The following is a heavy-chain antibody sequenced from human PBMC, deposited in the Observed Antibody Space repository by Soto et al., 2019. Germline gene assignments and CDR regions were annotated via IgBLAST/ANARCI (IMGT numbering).Heavy chain of an antibody. CDR2: ISGSGGST. D-gene: IGHD3-3*01. J-gene: IGHJ5*02. V-gene: IGHV3-23*01. CDR1: GFTFSSYA. CDR3: AKDGSMYYDFRSGYLNWFDP. Sequence: GGSLRLSCAASGFTFSSYAMSWVRQAPGKGLEWVSAISGSGGSTYYADSVKGRFTISRDNSKNTLYLQTNSLRAEDTAVYYCAKDGSMYYDFRSGYLNWFDPWGQGTLVTVSS.